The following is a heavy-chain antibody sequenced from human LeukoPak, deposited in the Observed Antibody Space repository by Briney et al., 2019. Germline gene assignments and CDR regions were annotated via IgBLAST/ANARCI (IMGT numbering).Heavy chain of an antibody. Sequence: GGSLRLSCAASGFTFNNYEMNWVRQAPGKGLEWISYISTDGTMAYYAGSVNGRFTISRDNAKNSLYLQMNSLRADDTAVYYCARETIDCGGDCYDYWGQGTLATVSS. J-gene: IGHJ4*02. CDR1: GFTFNNYE. D-gene: IGHD2-21*01. CDR2: ISTDGTMA. CDR3: ARETIDCGGDCYDY. V-gene: IGHV3-48*03.